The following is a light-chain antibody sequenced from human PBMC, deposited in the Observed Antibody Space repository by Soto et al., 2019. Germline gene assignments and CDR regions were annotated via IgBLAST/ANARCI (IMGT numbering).Light chain of an antibody. J-gene: IGLJ1*01. Sequence: QSALTQPASVSGSPGQSITISCTGTSSDVGGYNYVFWYQQHPGKAPKLMIYEVSNRPSGVSNRFSGSKSGNTASLTISGLQAEDEADYYCSSYTSSSLSWVFGTGTKVTVL. CDR1: SSDVGGYNY. CDR3: SSYTSSSLSWV. CDR2: EVS. V-gene: IGLV2-14*01.